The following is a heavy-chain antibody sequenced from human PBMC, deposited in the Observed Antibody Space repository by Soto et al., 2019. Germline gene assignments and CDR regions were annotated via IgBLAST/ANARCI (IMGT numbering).Heavy chain of an antibody. CDR3: AKDLSGSGPTVFDY. J-gene: IGHJ4*02. D-gene: IGHD6-19*01. Sequence: PGGSLRLSCAASGFTFSSYGMHWVRQAPGKGLEWVAVISYDGSNKYYADSVKGRFTISRDNSKNTLYLQMNSLRAEDTAVYYCAKDLSGSGPTVFDYWGQGTLVTVSS. V-gene: IGHV3-30*18. CDR2: ISYDGSNK. CDR1: GFTFSSYG.